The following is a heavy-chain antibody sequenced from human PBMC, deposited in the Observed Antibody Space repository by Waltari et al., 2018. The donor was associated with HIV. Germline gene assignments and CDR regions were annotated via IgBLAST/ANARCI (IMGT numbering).Heavy chain of an antibody. CDR3: ATATGRGLWFDP. V-gene: IGHV1-24*01. J-gene: IGHJ5*02. CDR1: GYTLTELS. D-gene: IGHD3-10*01. CDR2: FDPEDGET. Sequence: GASVKVSCKVSGYTLTELSMHWVRQAPGKGIEWMGGFDPEDGETIYAQKFQGRVTMTEDTSTDTAYMELSSLRSEDTAVYYCATATGRGLWFDPWGQGTLVTVSS.